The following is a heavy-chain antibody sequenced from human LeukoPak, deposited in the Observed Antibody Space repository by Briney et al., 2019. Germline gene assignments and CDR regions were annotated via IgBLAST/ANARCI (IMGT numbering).Heavy chain of an antibody. J-gene: IGHJ6*04. V-gene: IGHV4-61*02. Sequence: PSETLSLTCAVSGYFISSGRYYWTWIRQPAGKGLEWIGRFYTSGSTNYNPSLESRVTISIDTSKNQFSLKLSSVTAADTAVYYCARETTLGPTSRMDVWGKGTTVTVSS. CDR2: FYTSGST. D-gene: IGHD1-26*01. CDR1: GYFISSGRYY. CDR3: ARETTLGPTSRMDV.